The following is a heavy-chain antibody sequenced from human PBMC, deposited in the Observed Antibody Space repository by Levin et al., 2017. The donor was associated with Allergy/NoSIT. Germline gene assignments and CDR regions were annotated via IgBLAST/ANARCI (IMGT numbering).Heavy chain of an antibody. V-gene: IGHV3-64D*06. J-gene: IGHJ4*02. D-gene: IGHD6-19*01. CDR3: AKERRSGWYDFDY. Sequence: SCSASGFTFSNYAIHWVRQAPGKGLEYVSGISSSGGATYYVDSVKGRFTISRDNSMNTLYLQMSSLRVEDTAVYYCAKERRSGWYDFDYWGQGTLVTVSS. CDR1: GFTFSNYA. CDR2: ISSSGGAT.